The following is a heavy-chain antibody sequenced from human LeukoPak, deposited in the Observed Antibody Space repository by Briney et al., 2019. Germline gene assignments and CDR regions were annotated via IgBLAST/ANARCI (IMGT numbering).Heavy chain of an antibody. CDR3: AKVSGFYFDY. CDR2: IRYDRSNQ. J-gene: IGHJ4*02. V-gene: IGHV3-30*02. D-gene: IGHD3-10*01. CDR1: GFTFINYG. Sequence: GGSLRLSCAASGFTFINYGMHWVRQAPGKGLEWMAFIRYDRSNQYYADSVKGRFTISRDNSKNTVYLQMNSLRAEDTAAYYCAKVSGFYFDYWGQGTLVTVSS.